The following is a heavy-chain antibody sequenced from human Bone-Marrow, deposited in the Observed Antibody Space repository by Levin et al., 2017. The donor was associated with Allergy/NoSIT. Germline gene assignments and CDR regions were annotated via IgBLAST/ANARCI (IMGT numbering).Heavy chain of an antibody. CDR2: VGPDGSEK. V-gene: IGHV3-7*01. J-gene: IGHJ4*02. CDR1: EFTFNDYW. Sequence: PGGSLRLSCTASEFTFNDYWMSWVRQAPGQGLEWVANVGPDGSEKHFADSVKGRFTIFRDNAKNSLYLQMNGLSVEDTALYFCARGWTTFNFDHWGQGTMVTVSS. CDR3: ARGWTTFNFDH. D-gene: IGHD4-11*01.